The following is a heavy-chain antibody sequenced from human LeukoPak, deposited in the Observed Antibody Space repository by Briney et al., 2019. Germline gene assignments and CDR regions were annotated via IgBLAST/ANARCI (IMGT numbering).Heavy chain of an antibody. CDR3: ARHGHWNDVDFFDY. J-gene: IGHJ4*02. CDR1: GYSFTSYW. Sequence: GESLKISCKGSGYSFTSYWISWARQMPGKGLEWMGRIDPSDSYTNYSPSFQGHVTISADKSISTAYLQWSSLKASDTAMYYCARHGHWNDVDFFDYWGQGTLVTVSS. D-gene: IGHD1-1*01. V-gene: IGHV5-10-1*01. CDR2: IDPSDSYT.